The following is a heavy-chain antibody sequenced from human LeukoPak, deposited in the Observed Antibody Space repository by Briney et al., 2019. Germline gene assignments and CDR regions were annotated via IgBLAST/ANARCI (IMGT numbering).Heavy chain of an antibody. Sequence: GGSLRLSCAASGYTFSSYAMSWVRQAPGKGLEWVSSISSSSSYIYYADSVKGRFTISRDNAKNSLYLQMNSLRAEDTAVYYCALSGYGAEYSQQWGQGTLVTVSS. D-gene: IGHD5-18*01. V-gene: IGHV3-21*01. CDR2: ISSSSSYI. CDR1: GYTFSSYA. CDR3: ALSGYGAEYSQQ. J-gene: IGHJ1*01.